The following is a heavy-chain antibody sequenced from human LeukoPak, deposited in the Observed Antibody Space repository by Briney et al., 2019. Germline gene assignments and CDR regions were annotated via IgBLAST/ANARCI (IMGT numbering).Heavy chain of an antibody. CDR1: GFTFTSHD. Sequence: ASVKVSCKASGFTFTSHDYNWVRQATGQGLEWMGWMNPNSGNTGYAQKFQGRVTMTRDTSISTAYMELSSLSSEDTAVYYCARDARGAAAAXXPFDIXGXGXXVXVSS. CDR2: MNPNSGNT. D-gene: IGHD6-13*01. J-gene: IGHJ3*02. CDR3: ARDARGAAAAXXPFDI. V-gene: IGHV1-8*01.